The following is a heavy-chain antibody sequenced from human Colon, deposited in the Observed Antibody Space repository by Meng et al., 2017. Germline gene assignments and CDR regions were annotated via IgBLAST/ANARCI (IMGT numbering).Heavy chain of an antibody. J-gene: IGHJ4*02. Sequence: QITLKESGPTLVKPTQTLTLTCSVSGFALRGVIVAWIRQPPGKALECLAVIYWDDDKRYRPSLESRLTITKDTSKNQVVLTMTNVDPVDTATYYCARARELWGRPLPSPFDYWGPETLVTVSS. CDR3: ARARELWGRPLPSPFDY. V-gene: IGHV2-5*02. CDR1: GFALRGVI. D-gene: IGHD7-27*01. CDR2: IYWDDDK.